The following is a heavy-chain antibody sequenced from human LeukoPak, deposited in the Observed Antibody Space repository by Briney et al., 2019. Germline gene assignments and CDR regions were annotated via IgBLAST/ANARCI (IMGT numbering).Heavy chain of an antibody. Sequence: ASVTVSFKSSGYTFTGYYMHWVRQAPGQGLEWVGWINPNSGGTNDAQKFHGRVTMTRDTSISTAYMELSRLRSDDTAVYYCAREVMVRGVIPYYYYGMDVWGQGTTVTVSS. CDR1: GYTFTGYY. CDR3: AREVMVRGVIPYYYYGMDV. J-gene: IGHJ6*02. CDR2: INPNSGGT. D-gene: IGHD3-10*01. V-gene: IGHV1-2*02.